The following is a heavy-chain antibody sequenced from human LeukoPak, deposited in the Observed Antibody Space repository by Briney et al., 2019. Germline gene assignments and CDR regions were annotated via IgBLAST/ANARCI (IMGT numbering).Heavy chain of an antibody. CDR2: INTDGSST. D-gene: IGHD6-19*01. V-gene: IGHV3-74*01. J-gene: IGHJ4*02. CDR1: GFTFSYYW. CDR3: AKDNRRHYTSGPNPDSLH. Sequence: PGGSLRLSCTASGFTFSYYWMHWVRQAPGKGPVWVSRINTDGSSTTCADSVKGRFTISRDNAKNSLYLQMNSLRVEDTAFYYCAKDNRRHYTSGPNPDSLHWGQGALVTVSS.